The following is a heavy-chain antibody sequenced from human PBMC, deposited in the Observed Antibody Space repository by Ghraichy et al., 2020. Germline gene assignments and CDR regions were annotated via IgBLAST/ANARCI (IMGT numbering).Heavy chain of an antibody. CDR2: IYHNGGT. CDR1: GVSLSGYY. D-gene: IGHD3-10*01. J-gene: IGHJ2*01. V-gene: IGHV4-59*01. Sequence: SQTLSLTCTVSGVSLSGYYWSWIRQPPGKGLEWIGYIYHNGGTNYNPSLKSRVSLSIDTSKNQFSLKLNSVTAADTAVYYCARDYLHYWYFDLWGRGTLLTVSS. CDR3: ARDYLHYWYFDL.